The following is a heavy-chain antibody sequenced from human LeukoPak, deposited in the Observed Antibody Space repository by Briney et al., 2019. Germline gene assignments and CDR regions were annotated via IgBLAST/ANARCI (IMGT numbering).Heavy chain of an antibody. CDR3: ARVWGVDTAMVKD. V-gene: IGHV4-30-4*01. D-gene: IGHD5-18*01. Sequence: SETLSLTCTVSGGSISSGDYYWSWIRQPPGKGLEWIGYIYYSGSTYYNPSLKSRVTISVDTSKNQFSLKLSSVTAADTAVYYCARVWGVDTAMVKDWGQGTLVTVSS. CDR1: GGSISSGDYY. CDR2: IYYSGST. J-gene: IGHJ4*02.